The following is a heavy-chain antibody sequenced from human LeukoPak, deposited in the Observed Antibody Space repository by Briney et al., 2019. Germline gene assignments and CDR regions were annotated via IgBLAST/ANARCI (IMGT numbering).Heavy chain of an antibody. CDR2: IWSDGNNK. V-gene: IGHV3-33*06. CDR1: GFTFSTYG. CDR3: VKERGPFDAFDI. Sequence: PGRSLRLSCAATGFTFSTYGMPWVRQAPGKGLEWVAVIWSDGNNKFYADSVKGRFTFSRDNSRNTLSLQMNSLRAEDTAVYYCVKERGPFDAFDIWGQGTMVTVSS. J-gene: IGHJ3*02.